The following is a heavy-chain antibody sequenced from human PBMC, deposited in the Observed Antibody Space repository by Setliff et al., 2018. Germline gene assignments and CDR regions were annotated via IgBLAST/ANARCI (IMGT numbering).Heavy chain of an antibody. J-gene: IGHJ6*03. Sequence: PSETLSLTCTVSGGSLSSYNYWSWIRQPAGKGLEWIGQIYTDGSTNYNPSLKSRVTISVDKSKNQFSLKLSSVTAADTAVYYCARVSGFSYMDVWGKGTTVTGSS. V-gene: IGHV4-61*09. D-gene: IGHD3-3*01. CDR2: IYTDGST. CDR3: ARVSGFSYMDV. CDR1: GGSLSSYNY.